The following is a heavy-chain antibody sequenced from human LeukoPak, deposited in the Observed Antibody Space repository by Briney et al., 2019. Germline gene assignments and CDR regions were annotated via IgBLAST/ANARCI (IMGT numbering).Heavy chain of an antibody. D-gene: IGHD4-17*01. CDR1: GFTFSTYV. Sequence: GGSLRLSCEASGFTFSTYVINWGRQAPGKGLEWLSYIGSSGSTVYYADSVKGRFTISRDNAKNSLYLQMNSLRDEDTAVYYCARDTLVYADSPDAFDIWGQGTMVTVSS. CDR2: IGSSGSTV. J-gene: IGHJ3*02. V-gene: IGHV3-48*02. CDR3: ARDTLVYADSPDAFDI.